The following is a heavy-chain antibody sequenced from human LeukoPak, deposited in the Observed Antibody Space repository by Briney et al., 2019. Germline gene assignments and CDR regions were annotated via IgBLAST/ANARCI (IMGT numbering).Heavy chain of an antibody. J-gene: IGHJ4*02. CDR2: ISYEGTNK. D-gene: IGHD1-26*01. Sequence: GGSLRLSCVASGFTFSNYGMHWVRQAPGKGLKWVAVISYEGTNKYYADSVKGRFTISRDNSKNTLYLQMNSLRAEETAVYYCAKDLVGATLEYYFDYWGQGTLVTVSS. CDR3: AKDLVGATLEYYFDY. V-gene: IGHV3-30*18. CDR1: GFTFSNYG.